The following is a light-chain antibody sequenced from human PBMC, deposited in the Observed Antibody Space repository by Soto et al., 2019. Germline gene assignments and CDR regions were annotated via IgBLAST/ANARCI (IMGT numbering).Light chain of an antibody. CDR2: AAS. Sequence: DIQMTQSPSSLSASVGDRVTITCRASQSISSYLNWYQQKPGKAPKLLIYAASSLQSGVPSRFSGSGSGTDFTLTISSLQPEDFATYDCQQSYSTPPHFGGGTKVEIK. V-gene: IGKV1-39*01. CDR3: QQSYSTPPH. CDR1: QSISSY. J-gene: IGKJ4*01.